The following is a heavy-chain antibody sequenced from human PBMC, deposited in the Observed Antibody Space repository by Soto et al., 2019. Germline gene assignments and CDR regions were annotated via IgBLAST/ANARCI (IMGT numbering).Heavy chain of an antibody. CDR1: GGSISSYY. CDR3: ARDTVGGMDV. V-gene: IGHV4-59*12. Sequence: SETLSLTCSVSGGSISSYYGSWIRQSPGKRLEWIGYIYYSGSTYYNPSLKSRVTISVDTSKNQFSLKLSSVTAADTAVYYCARDTVGGMDVWGQGTTVTVSS. J-gene: IGHJ6*02. D-gene: IGHD3-10*01. CDR2: IYYSGST.